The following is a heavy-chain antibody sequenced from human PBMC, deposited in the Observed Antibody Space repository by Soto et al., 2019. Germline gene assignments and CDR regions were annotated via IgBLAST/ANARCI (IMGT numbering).Heavy chain of an antibody. CDR3: AREGSYDSSGYYCNCFDY. J-gene: IGHJ4*02. D-gene: IGHD3-22*01. CDR1: GGSFSGYY. CDR2: INHSGST. Sequence: TSETLSLTCAVYGGSFSGYYWSWIRQPPGKGLEWIGEINHSGSTNYNPSLKSRVTISVDTSKNQFSLKLSSVTAADTAVYYCAREGSYDSSGYYCNCFDYWGQGTLVTVSS. V-gene: IGHV4-34*01.